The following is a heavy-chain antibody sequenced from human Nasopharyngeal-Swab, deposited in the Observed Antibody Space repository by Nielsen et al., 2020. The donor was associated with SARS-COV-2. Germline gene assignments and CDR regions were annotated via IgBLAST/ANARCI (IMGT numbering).Heavy chain of an antibody. D-gene: IGHD1-7*01. CDR2: ISAYNGNT. J-gene: IGHJ6*02. CDR1: GYTFTSYG. V-gene: IGHV1-18*01. Sequence: ASVKVSCKASGYTFTSYGISWVRQAPGQGLEWMGWISAYNGNTNYAQKLQGRVTMTTDTSTSTAYMELRSLRSDDTAVYYCARDRRTTYYYYGMDVWGQGTTVTASS. CDR3: ARDRRTTYYYYGMDV.